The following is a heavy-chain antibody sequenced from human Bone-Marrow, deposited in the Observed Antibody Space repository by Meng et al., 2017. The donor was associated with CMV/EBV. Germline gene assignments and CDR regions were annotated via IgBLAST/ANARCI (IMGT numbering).Heavy chain of an antibody. Sequence: SGYTFTTYGLSRVRQAAREGHEWMGWISNYNGNTNYAQKVKDRVTMTTDASTGIANMKLRGLRFDDTAIYYCARDMIASRPGWFDPWGQGTLVTVSS. CDR3: ARDMIASRPGWFDP. V-gene: IGHV1-18*01. D-gene: IGHD6-6*01. CDR1: GYTFTTYG. J-gene: IGHJ5*02. CDR2: ISNYNGNT.